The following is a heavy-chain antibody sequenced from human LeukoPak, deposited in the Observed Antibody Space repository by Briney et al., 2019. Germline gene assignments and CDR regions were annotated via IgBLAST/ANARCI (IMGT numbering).Heavy chain of an antibody. CDR2: INHSEST. J-gene: IGHJ6*03. D-gene: IGHD2-2*01. V-gene: IGHV4-34*01. CDR3: ARGVVVVPDANYYYYMDV. Sequence: SETLSLTCTVSGDSVSSYYWGWIRQPPGKGLEWIGEINHSESTNYNPSLKSRVTILVDTSKNQFSLKLSSVTVADTAVYYCARGVVVVPDANYYYYMDVWGKGTTVTVSS. CDR1: GDSVSSYY.